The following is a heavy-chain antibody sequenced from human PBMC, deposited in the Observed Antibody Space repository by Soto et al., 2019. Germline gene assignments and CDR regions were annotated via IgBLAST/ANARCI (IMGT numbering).Heavy chain of an antibody. CDR2: IYHSGST. CDR3: ARSGRYCSGGSCGRGGGAFDI. D-gene: IGHD2-15*01. J-gene: IGHJ3*02. CDR1: GGSIRSDGFS. V-gene: IGHV4-30-2*01. Sequence: SETLSLTCAVSGGSIRSDGFSWSWIRQPPGKGLEWIGYIYHSGSTYYNPSLKSRVTISVDRSKNQFSLKLSSVTAADTAVYYCARSGRYCSGGSCGRGGGAFDIWGQGTMVT.